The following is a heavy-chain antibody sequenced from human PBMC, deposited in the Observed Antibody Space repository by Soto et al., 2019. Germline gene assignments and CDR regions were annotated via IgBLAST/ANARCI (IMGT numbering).Heavy chain of an antibody. D-gene: IGHD2-21*01. CDR3: AITYCRDNSCPRDFDF. Sequence: QVQVVQSGAEVKKPDSSVKVSCKPSGGTFNTYTVNWVRLAPGHGLEWMGRFIPILDMANYAQKFQDRVTITADRSTFTAYMELNSLTSDDTAVYYCAITYCRDNSCPRDFDFWGPGTRVTVSS. CDR2: FIPILDMA. V-gene: IGHV1-69*02. J-gene: IGHJ4*02. CDR1: GGTFNTYT.